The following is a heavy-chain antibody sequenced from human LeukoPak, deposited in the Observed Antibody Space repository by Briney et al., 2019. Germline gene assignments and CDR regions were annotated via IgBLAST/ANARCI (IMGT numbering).Heavy chain of an antibody. V-gene: IGHV3-30-3*01. Sequence: PGGSLRLSCAASGFTFSSYAMHWVRQAPGKGLEWVAVISYDGSNKYYADSVKGRFTISRDNSKNTLYLQMNSLRAEDTAVYYCARGLLDSSSWYEAFDIWGQGTMVTVSS. CDR2: ISYDGSNK. D-gene: IGHD6-13*01. CDR3: ARGLLDSSSWYEAFDI. CDR1: GFTFSSYA. J-gene: IGHJ3*02.